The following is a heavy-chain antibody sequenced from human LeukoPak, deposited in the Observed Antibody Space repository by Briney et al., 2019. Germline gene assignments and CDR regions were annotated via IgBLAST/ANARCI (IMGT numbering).Heavy chain of an antibody. V-gene: IGHV4-59*12. J-gene: IGHJ4*02. CDR2: ISYSGNT. D-gene: IGHD1-26*01. CDR3: ARRGGSYTYYFDY. CDR1: GGSISSYY. Sequence: SETLSLTCTVSGGSISSYYWSWIRQPPGKGLEWIGFISYSGNTNYNPSLKSRVTISVDTSKNQFSLKLSSVTAADTAVYYCARRGGSYTYYFDYWGQGTLVTVSS.